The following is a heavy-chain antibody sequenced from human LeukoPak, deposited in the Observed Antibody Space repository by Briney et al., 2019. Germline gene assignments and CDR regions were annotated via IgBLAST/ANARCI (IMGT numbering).Heavy chain of an antibody. V-gene: IGHV3-48*03. CDR2: ISSSGSTI. CDR1: GFTFSSYE. D-gene: IGHD1-26*01. Sequence: GGSLRLSCAASGFTFSSYEMNWVRQAPGKGLEWVSYISSSGSTIYYADSVKGRFTISRDNAKNSLYPQMNSLRAEDTAVYYCARDLGGSYFNYFDYWGQGTLVTVSS. J-gene: IGHJ4*02. CDR3: ARDLGGSYFNYFDY.